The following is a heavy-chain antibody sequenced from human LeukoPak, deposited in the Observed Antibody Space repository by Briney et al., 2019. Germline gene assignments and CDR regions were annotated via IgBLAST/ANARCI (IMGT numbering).Heavy chain of an antibody. V-gene: IGHV3-11*01. CDR3: ARDHGGKSSYYYYGMDV. Sequence: GGSLRLSCAASGFTFSDYYMSWIRQAPGKGLEWVSYISSSGSTIYYADSVKGRFTISRDNAKNSLYLQMNSLRAEDTAVCYCARDHGGKSSYYYYGMDVWGQGTTVTVSS. D-gene: IGHD4-23*01. CDR2: ISSSGSTI. J-gene: IGHJ6*02. CDR1: GFTFSDYY.